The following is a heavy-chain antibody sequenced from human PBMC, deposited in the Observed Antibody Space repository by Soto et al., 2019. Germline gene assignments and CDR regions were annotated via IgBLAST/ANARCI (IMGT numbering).Heavy chain of an antibody. CDR1: GFSLSTSGVG. CDR3: AHRLGGGFDY. J-gene: IGHJ4*02. D-gene: IGHD3-16*01. CDR2: IYWDDDK. Sequence: QITLKESGPTLVKPTQTLTLTCTFSGFSLSTSGVGVGWIRQPPGKALEWLALIYWDDDKRYSPSLKSRLTIPKDPSKNQVVLTMTNMDPVETATYYCAHRLGGGFDYWGQGTLVTVSS. V-gene: IGHV2-5*02.